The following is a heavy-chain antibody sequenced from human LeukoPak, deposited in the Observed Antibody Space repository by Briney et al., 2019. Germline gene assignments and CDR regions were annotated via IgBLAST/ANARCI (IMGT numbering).Heavy chain of an antibody. CDR1: GYTFTSYA. Sequence: ASVKVSCKASGYTFTSYAMHWVRQAPGQRLEWMGWINAGNGDTKYSQKFQGRVTITRDTSASTAYMELSSLRSEDTAVYYCARGVRKGSYYYYYYMDVWGKGTTVTVSS. CDR3: ARGVRKGSYYYYYYMDV. V-gene: IGHV1-3*01. J-gene: IGHJ6*03. CDR2: INAGNGDT.